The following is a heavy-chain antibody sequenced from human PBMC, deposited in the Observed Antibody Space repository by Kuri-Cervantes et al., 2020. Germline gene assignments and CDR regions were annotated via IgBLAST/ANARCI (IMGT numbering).Heavy chain of an antibody. CDR2: ISGSGGST. D-gene: IGHD5-24*01. V-gene: IGHV3-23*01. CDR3: AKEMATNVFDY. Sequence: GESLKISCAASGFTFSSYAMSWVRQAPGKGLEWVSAISGSGGSTYYADSVKGRFTISRDNSKNTPYLQMNSLRAEDTAVYYCAKEMATNVFDYWGQGTRVTVSS. J-gene: IGHJ4*02. CDR1: GFTFSSYA.